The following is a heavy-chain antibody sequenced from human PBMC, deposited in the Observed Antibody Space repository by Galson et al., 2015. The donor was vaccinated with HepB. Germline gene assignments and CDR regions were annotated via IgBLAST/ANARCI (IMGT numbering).Heavy chain of an antibody. CDR2: IKSKADGGTT. CDR3: TTDLLHYYYYYMDV. Sequence: SLRLSCAASGFTFSDAWVSWVRQAPGKGLEWVGRIKSKADGGTTDYGAPVKGRFAISRDDSKSTLYLHVSSLKTEDTAVYYCTTDLLHYYYYYMDVWGKGTTVIVSS. CDR1: GFTFSDAW. J-gene: IGHJ6*03. V-gene: IGHV3-15*01. D-gene: IGHD3-10*01.